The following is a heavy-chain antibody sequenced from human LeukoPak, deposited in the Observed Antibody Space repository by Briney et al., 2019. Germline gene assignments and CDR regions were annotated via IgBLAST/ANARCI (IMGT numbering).Heavy chain of an antibody. Sequence: GGSLRLSCAASGFTFSSYSMNWVRQAPGKGLEWVSSISSSSSYIYYADSVKGRFTISRDNAKNSLYLQMNSLRAEDTAVYYCARVAYYGSGSYYNGRVGYAFDIWGQGTMVTVSS. J-gene: IGHJ3*02. V-gene: IGHV3-21*01. CDR1: GFTFSSYS. D-gene: IGHD3-10*01. CDR2: ISSSSSYI. CDR3: ARVAYYGSGSYYNGRVGYAFDI.